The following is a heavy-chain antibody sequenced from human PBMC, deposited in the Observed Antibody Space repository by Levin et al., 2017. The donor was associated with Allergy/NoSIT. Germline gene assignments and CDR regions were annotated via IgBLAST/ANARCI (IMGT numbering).Heavy chain of an antibody. D-gene: IGHD3-10*01. J-gene: IGHJ4*02. CDR3: TPWGRPMGRGVVIKAGH. Sequence: HPGGSLRLSCTTSGFIFGDYAMTWFRQAPGKGLEWLGFIRSKAYGETTQYAASVKGRFTISRDDVKNIAYLQMNSLQIEDTALYYCTPWGRPMGRGVVIKAGHWGQGTLVTVSS. CDR2: IRSKAYGETT. V-gene: IGHV3-49*03. CDR1: GFIFGDYA.